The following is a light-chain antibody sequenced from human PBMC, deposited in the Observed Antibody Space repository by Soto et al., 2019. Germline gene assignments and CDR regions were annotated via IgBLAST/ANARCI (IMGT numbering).Light chain of an antibody. CDR1: QDINNY. J-gene: IGKJ4*01. Sequence: DIQMTQSPSSLSASVGDRVTITCQASQDINNYLNWYQQKQGKAPKLLIYDASNLERGVPSRFSGSGSGTDFTFTISSLQPEDIATYYCQQCDNLPVTFGGGTKVEMK. CDR2: DAS. CDR3: QQCDNLPVT. V-gene: IGKV1-33*01.